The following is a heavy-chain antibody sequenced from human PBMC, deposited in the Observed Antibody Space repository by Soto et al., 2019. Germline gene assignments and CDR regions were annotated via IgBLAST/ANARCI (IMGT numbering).Heavy chain of an antibody. Sequence: RLSGEASGGTVSSYPMSSYRQDQGEGLEWVAVISYDGSNEYYADSVKGRFTVSRDNSRNTLYLQMNSLRAEDTAVYYCAKVPPSYRNSWYNWFDPWGQGTLVTVSS. V-gene: IGHV3-30-3*01. J-gene: IGHJ5*02. CDR1: GGTVSSYP. CDR3: AKVPPSYRNSWYNWFDP. CDR2: ISYDGSNE. D-gene: IGHD6-13*01.